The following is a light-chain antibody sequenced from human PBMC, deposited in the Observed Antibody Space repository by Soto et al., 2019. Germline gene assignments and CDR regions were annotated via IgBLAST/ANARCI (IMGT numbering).Light chain of an antibody. CDR1: QGLKSD. Sequence: DIQMTQSPSSLSASVGDRVTITCRASQGLKSDLGWYQQKPGKAPKRLIYTASSLQSGVPPRFSGRGSGSVFTRTISHLQPEEFAIYDCVQYNSFPFTFGPGTRVDI. CDR3: VQYNSFPFT. CDR2: TAS. J-gene: IGKJ3*01. V-gene: IGKV1-17*02.